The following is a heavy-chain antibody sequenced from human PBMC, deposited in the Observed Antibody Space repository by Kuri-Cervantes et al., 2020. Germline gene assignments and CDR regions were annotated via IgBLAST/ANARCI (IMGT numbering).Heavy chain of an antibody. J-gene: IGHJ6*02. D-gene: IGHD6-19*01. CDR3: AKRNQWLIKPRPHTGMDV. CDR2: ISWNSGSI. Sequence: GGSLRLSCAASGFTFDDYAMHWVRQAPGKGLEWVSGISWNSGSIGYADSVKGRFTISRDNAKNSLYLQMNSLRAEDTAVYYCAKRNQWLIKPRPHTGMDVWGQGTTVTVSS. CDR1: GFTFDDYA. V-gene: IGHV3-9*01.